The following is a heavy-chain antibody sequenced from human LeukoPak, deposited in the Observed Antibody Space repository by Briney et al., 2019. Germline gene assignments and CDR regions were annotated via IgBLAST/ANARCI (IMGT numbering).Heavy chain of an antibody. CDR2: INPNSGGT. J-gene: IGHJ6*03. Sequence: ASVKVSCKASGYTFTGYYMHWVRQAPGQGLEWMGWINPNSGGTNYAQKFQGRVTITADESTSTAYMELSSLRSEDTAVYYCARTRVDCSSTSCLYYYYMDVWGKGTTVTVSS. CDR1: GYTFTGYY. CDR3: ARTRVDCSSTSCLYYYYMDV. D-gene: IGHD2-2*01. V-gene: IGHV1-2*02.